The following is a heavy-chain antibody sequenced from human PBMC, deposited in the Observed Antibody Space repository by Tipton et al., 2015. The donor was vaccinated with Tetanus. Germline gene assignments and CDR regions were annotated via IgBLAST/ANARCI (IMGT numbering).Heavy chain of an antibody. Sequence: GAEVKKPGASVKVSCKASGYTFTSYDINWVRQATGQGLEWMGWMNPNSGNTGYAQKFQGRVTMTRNTSISTAYMELSSLRSEDTAVYYCARDDVAVAGGVYYYYYGMDVWGQGTTVTVSS. V-gene: IGHV1-8*01. CDR1: GYTFTSYD. J-gene: IGHJ6*02. D-gene: IGHD6-19*01. CDR2: MNPNSGNT. CDR3: ARDDVAVAGGVYYYYYGMDV.